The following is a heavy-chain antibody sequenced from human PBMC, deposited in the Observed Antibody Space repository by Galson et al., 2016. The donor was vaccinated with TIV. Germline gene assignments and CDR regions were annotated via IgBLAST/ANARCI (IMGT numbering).Heavy chain of an antibody. Sequence: SVKVSCKASGYRFITDDFNWLRQATGQGLEWMGRVDPLTGDTVYAQKFQGRVTMTRNLSINTAYMEISSLRSEDTAVYYCAKTLPCGGDCYFFDSWGQGTLVTVSS. D-gene: IGHD2-21*02. CDR1: GYRFITDD. V-gene: IGHV1-8*01. CDR3: AKTLPCGGDCYFFDS. CDR2: VDPLTGDT. J-gene: IGHJ4*02.